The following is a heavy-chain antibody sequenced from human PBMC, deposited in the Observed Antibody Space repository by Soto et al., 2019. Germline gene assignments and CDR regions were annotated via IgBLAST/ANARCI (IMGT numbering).Heavy chain of an antibody. J-gene: IGHJ4*02. D-gene: IGHD3-22*01. CDR1: GVTFSNAC. V-gene: IGHV3-15*01. CDR3: TTGLSNGYYNFDY. CDR2: IKGEADGGTT. Sequence: AGSLRLSCAASGVTFSNACMSWVRQAPGKGLEWVGRIKGEADGGTTDYAAPVKGRITISRDHSKDTLYLQMNSLKTEDTAVYYCTTGLSNGYYNFDYWGQGTPVTVSS.